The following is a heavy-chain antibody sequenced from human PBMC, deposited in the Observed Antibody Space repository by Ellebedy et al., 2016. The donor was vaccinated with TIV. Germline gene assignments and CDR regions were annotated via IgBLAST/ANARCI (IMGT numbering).Heavy chain of an antibody. D-gene: IGHD3-10*01. J-gene: IGHJ4*02. Sequence: SVKVSXXASGGTFSSYAISWVRQAPGQGLEWMGGIIPIFGTANYAQKFQGRVTITADESTSTAYMELSSLRSEDTAVYYCARDGSVDYYGSGSYYGHYWGQGTLVTVSS. CDR2: IIPIFGTA. CDR1: GGTFSSYA. CDR3: ARDGSVDYYGSGSYYGHY. V-gene: IGHV1-69*13.